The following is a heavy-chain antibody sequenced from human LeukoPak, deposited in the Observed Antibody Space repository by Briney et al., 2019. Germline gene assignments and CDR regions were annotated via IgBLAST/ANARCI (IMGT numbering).Heavy chain of an antibody. D-gene: IGHD2-2*01. CDR3: ARHKGSSTWYPFDY. CDR1: GGSISNYY. J-gene: IGHJ4*02. Sequence: SETLSLTCIVSGGSISNYYWSWIRQPPGKGLEWIGYMSKSGSTNYNPSLQSRVTILVDTSKNQFSLKLSSATAADTAVYYCARHKGSSTWYPFDYWGQGTLVTVSS. V-gene: IGHV4-59*08. CDR2: MSKSGST.